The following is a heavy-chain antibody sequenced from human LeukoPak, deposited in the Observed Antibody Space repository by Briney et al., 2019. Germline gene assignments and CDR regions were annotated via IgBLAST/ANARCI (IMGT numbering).Heavy chain of an antibody. CDR2: INHSGST. J-gene: IGHJ6*02. D-gene: IGHD2-2*01. CDR3: ATALGYCSSTSCPPYYYYYGMDV. CDR1: GGSFSGYY. V-gene: IGHV4-34*01. Sequence: SETLSLTCAVYGGSFSGYYWSWIRQPPGKGLEWIGEINHSGSTNYNPSLKSRVTISVDTSKNQFSLKLSSVTAADTAVYYCATALGYCSSTSCPPYYYYYGMDVWGQGTTVTASS.